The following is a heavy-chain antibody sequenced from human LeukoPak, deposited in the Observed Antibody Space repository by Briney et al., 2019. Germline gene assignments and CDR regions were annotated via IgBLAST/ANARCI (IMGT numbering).Heavy chain of an antibody. CDR2: ISYDGSNK. Sequence: GRSLRLSCAASGFTFSSYAMHWVRQAPGKALEWVADISYDGSNKYYAVSEKRRFTIHRHNYKNTLDLQMNSLRAEDTAVYYCARDGYSSGWYYFADWGQGTLVTVSS. D-gene: IGHD6-19*01. J-gene: IGHJ4*02. CDR3: ARDGYSSGWYYFAD. CDR1: GFTFSSYA. V-gene: IGHV3-30*04.